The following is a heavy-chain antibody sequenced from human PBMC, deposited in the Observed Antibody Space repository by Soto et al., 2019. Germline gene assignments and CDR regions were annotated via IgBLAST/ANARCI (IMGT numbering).Heavy chain of an antibody. V-gene: IGHV5-10-1*01. J-gene: IGHJ4*02. CDR3: ARPVTFDSSGYNFDY. CDR1: GYSFTSYL. CDR2: IDPSDSYT. D-gene: IGHD3-22*01. Sequence: GESLKISCKGSGYSFTSYLINWVRQMPVKGLEWMGRIDPSDSYTSYSPSFQGHVTISADKSISTSYLQWSSLKASDTAMYYCARPVTFDSSGYNFDYWGQGTLVTVSS.